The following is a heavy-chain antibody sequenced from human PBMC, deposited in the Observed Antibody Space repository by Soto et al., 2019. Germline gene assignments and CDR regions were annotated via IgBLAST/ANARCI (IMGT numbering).Heavy chain of an antibody. Sequence: QVQLVESGGGVVQPGRSLRLSCAASGFTFSSYGMHWVRQAPGKGLEWVAVIWYDGSNKYYADSVKGRFTISRDNSKNTLYLQMNSLRAEDTAVYYCARGETTVVTTSIDYWGQGTLVTVSS. D-gene: IGHD4-17*01. CDR3: ARGETTVVTTSIDY. CDR2: IWYDGSNK. J-gene: IGHJ4*02. V-gene: IGHV3-33*01. CDR1: GFTFSSYG.